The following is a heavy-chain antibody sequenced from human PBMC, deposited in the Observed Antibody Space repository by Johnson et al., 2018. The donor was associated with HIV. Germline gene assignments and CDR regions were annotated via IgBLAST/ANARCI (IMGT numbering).Heavy chain of an antibody. V-gene: IGHV3-66*01. J-gene: IGHJ3*02. Sequence: EVQLVESGGGLVQPGGSLRLSCAASGFTVSSNYMSWVRQAPGKGLEWVSVIYSGGSTYYADSVKGRFTISRDNSKNTLDLQMNSLRAEDTAVYYCSRAPKTYNWNYMMAFDMWGQGTMVTVSP. CDR2: IYSGGST. D-gene: IGHD1-7*01. CDR3: SRAPKTYNWNYMMAFDM. CDR1: GFTVSSNY.